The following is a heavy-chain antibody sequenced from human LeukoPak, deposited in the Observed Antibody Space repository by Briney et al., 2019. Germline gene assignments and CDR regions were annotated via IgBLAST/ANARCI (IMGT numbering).Heavy chain of an antibody. J-gene: IGHJ4*02. V-gene: IGHV3-74*01. D-gene: IGHD6-13*01. Sequence: GGSLRLSCAASGFTFSSYWMHWVRQAPGKGLLWVSRINSDRSSTSYADSVKGRFTISRDNAKNTLYLQMNSLRAEDTAVYYCARRIAAAAAPYYFDYWGQGTLVTVSS. CDR1: GFTFSSYW. CDR3: ARRIAAAAAPYYFDY. CDR2: INSDRSST.